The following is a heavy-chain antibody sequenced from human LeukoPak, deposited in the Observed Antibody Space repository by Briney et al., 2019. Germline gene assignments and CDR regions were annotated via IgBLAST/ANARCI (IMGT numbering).Heavy chain of an antibody. CDR3: ARDGGSGWYSDY. D-gene: IGHD6-19*01. CDR2: ISWNGSNT. Sequence: GGSLRLSCAASGFNFDGYGMSWVRQVPGKGLEWVSGISWNGSNTDYADSVKGRFTISRDSAKNSLYLQMNNLRAEDTAFYHCARDGGSGWYSDYWGQGTLVTVSS. V-gene: IGHV3-20*01. CDR1: GFNFDGYG. J-gene: IGHJ4*02.